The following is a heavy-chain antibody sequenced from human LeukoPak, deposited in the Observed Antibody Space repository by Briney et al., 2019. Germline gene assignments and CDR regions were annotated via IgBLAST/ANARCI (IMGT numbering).Heavy chain of an antibody. V-gene: IGHV3-48*04. Sequence: GGSLRLSCAASGFTFSSYNINWVRQAPGKGLEWVSYISSSGSTIYYADSVKGRFTVSWDNAKNSLYLQMNSLRAEDTAVYYCARDSFIYYGSGSSPDYWGQGTLVTVSS. CDR1: GFTFSSYN. CDR3: ARDSFIYYGSGSSPDY. CDR2: ISSSGSTI. D-gene: IGHD3-10*01. J-gene: IGHJ4*02.